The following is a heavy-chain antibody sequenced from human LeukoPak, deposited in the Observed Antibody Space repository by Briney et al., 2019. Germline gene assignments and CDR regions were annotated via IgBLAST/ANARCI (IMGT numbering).Heavy chain of an antibody. J-gene: IGHJ3*02. D-gene: IGHD3-22*01. V-gene: IGHV3-21*01. CDR1: GFTFSSYS. CDR3: ARENSDYDANAFDI. Sequence: GGSLRLFCAASGFTFSSYSMNWVRQAPGKGLEWVSSISSSSSYIYYADSVKGRFTISRDNAKNSLYLQMNSLRAEDTAVYYCARENSDYDANAFDIWGQGTMVTVSS. CDR2: ISSSSSYI.